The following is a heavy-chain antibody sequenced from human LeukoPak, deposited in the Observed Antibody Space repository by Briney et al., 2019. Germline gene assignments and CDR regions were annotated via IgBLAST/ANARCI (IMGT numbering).Heavy chain of an antibody. CDR2: ISKDGSSK. V-gene: IGHV3-30*18. CDR3: AKAAYCTSTSCHFSGYAQRPLDY. J-gene: IGHJ4*02. D-gene: IGHD2-2*01. Sequence: GGSLGLSCVGSGFTFNTYGMHWVRQAPGKGLEWVAGISKDGSSKDYADSVKGRFTNSRDNSKNTMYLKMNSLRVEDTAVYYCAKAAYCTSTSCHFSGYAQRPLDYWGQGTLVTVSS. CDR1: GFTFNTYG.